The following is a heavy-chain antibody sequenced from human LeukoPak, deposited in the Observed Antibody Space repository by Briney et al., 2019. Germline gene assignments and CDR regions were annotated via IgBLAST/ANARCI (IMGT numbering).Heavy chain of an antibody. J-gene: IGHJ4*02. V-gene: IGHV3-30*04. D-gene: IGHD3-10*01. CDR2: ISYDGSNK. CDR1: GFTFSSYA. Sequence: GGSLRLSCAASGFTFSSYAMHWVRQAPGKGLEWVAVISYDGSNKYYADSVKGRFTISRDNSKNTLYLQMNSLRAEDTAVYYCAKGLRSITMVRGGTDYWGQGTLVTVSS. CDR3: AKGLRSITMVRGGTDY.